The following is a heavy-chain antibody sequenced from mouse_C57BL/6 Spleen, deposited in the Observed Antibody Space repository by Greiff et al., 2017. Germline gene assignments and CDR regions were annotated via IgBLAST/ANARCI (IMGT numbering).Heavy chain of an antibody. CDR2: IDPSDSDT. Sequence: QVQLKQPGAELVRPGSSVKLSCKASGYNFTSDWMDWVKQRPGQGLEWIGNIDPSDSDTHYNQKFKDKATLTVDKSSNTAYMQLSSLKSEDSAVYYCARWRNDYDAMDYWGQGTSVTVSS. CDR1: GYNFTSDW. CDR3: ARWRNDYDAMDY. V-gene: IGHV1-61*01. J-gene: IGHJ4*01.